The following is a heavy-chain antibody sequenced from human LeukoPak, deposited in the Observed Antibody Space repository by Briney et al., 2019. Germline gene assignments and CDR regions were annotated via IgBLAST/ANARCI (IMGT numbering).Heavy chain of an antibody. CDR1: GGSISSYR. J-gene: IGHJ2*01. Sequence: SETLSLTCTVSGGSISSYRCSWIRQPAGQGLEWIGRMYASGSTNFNPSLKRRVTISVDTSKNQFSLNLSSVTAADTAVYYCARDMGVSQRYWYFDLWGPGTLVSVSS. CDR2: MYASGST. D-gene: IGHD2-2*01. CDR3: ARDMGVSQRYWYFDL. V-gene: IGHV4-4*07.